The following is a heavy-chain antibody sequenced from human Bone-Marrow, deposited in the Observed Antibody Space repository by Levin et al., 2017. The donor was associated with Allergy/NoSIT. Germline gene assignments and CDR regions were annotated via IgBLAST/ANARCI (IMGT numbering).Heavy chain of an antibody. CDR1: GFAFSNYG. J-gene: IGHJ4*02. D-gene: IGHD3-10*01. CDR3: ARGWFGELLSH. CDR2: MSYDGTNK. V-gene: IGHV3-30*03. Sequence: LSLTCAASGFAFSNYGIHWVRQAPGKGLEWVAVMSYDGTNKYYADSVKGRFTISRDNSKNTLYLQMNSLRAEDTAVYYCARGWFGELLSHWGQGTLVTVSS.